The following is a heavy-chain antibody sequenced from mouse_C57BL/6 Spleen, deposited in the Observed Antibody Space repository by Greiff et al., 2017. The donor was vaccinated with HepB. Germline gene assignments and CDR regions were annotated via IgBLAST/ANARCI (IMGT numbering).Heavy chain of an antibody. Sequence: VQLQQPGAELVRPWSSVKLSCKASGYTFTSYWMHWVKQRPIQGLEWIGNIDPSDSETHYNQKFKDKATLTVDKSSSTAYMQLSSLTSDDSAVDYCARQLRLRALFDYWGQGTTPTVSS. D-gene: IGHD3-2*02. V-gene: IGHV1-52*01. J-gene: IGHJ2*01. CDR2: IDPSDSET. CDR1: GYTFTSYW. CDR3: ARQLRLRALFDY.